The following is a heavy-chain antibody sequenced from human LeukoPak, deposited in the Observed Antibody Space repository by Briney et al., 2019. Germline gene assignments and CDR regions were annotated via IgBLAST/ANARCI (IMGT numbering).Heavy chain of an antibody. V-gene: IGHV3-74*01. CDR2: INSDGSST. Sequence: PGGSLRLSCSASGFTLSPYWMHWVRHSPGKGLVWVSRINSDGSSTPYADSVKGRFTISRDNTKNTLYLQMNILRAEDTAVYYCARARCSRTSCNTESDYWGQGTLVTVSS. CDR3: ARARCSRTSCNTESDY. J-gene: IGHJ4*02. D-gene: IGHD2-2*01. CDR1: GFTLSPYW.